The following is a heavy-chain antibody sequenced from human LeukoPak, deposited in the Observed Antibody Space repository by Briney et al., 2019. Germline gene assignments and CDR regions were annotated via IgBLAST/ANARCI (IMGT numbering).Heavy chain of an antibody. CDR2: ISGSGGST. CDR3: AKQAQLRYFDWLLYGERYYYYYYMDV. D-gene: IGHD3-9*01. V-gene: IGHV3-23*01. J-gene: IGHJ6*03. Sequence: GGSLRLFCAASGFTFSSYEMSWVRQAPGKGLEWVSAISGSGGSTYYADSVKGRFTISRDNSKNTLYLQMNSLRAEDTAVYYCAKQAQLRYFDWLLYGERYYYYYYMDVWGKGTTVTISS. CDR1: GFTFSSYE.